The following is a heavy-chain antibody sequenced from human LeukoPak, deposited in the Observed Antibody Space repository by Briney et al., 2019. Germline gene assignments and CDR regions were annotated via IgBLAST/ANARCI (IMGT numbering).Heavy chain of an antibody. Sequence: SETLSLTCTVSGGSISSSSYYWGWIRQPPGKGLEWIGSIYYSGSTYYNPSLKSRVTISVDTSKNQFSLKLISVTAADTAVYYCASLRVDSNWFDPWGQGTLVTVSS. CDR3: ASLRVDSNWFDP. CDR2: IYYSGST. CDR1: GGSISSSSYY. V-gene: IGHV4-39*01. D-gene: IGHD2-15*01. J-gene: IGHJ5*02.